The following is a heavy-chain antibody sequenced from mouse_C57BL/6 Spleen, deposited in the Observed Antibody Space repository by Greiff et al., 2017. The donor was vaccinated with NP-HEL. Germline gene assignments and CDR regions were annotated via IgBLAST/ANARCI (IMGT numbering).Heavy chain of an antibody. CDR3: ARSEGYYGSSYGWVAY. Sequence: QVQLKQSGPELVKPGASVKLSCKASGYTFTSYVINWVKQRPGQGLEWIGWIYPRDGSTKYNEKFKGKATLTVDTSSSTAYMELHSLTSEDSAVYFCARSEGYYGSSYGWVAYWGQGTLVTVSA. D-gene: IGHD1-1*01. CDR1: GYTFTSYV. J-gene: IGHJ3*01. V-gene: IGHV1-85*01. CDR2: IYPRDGST.